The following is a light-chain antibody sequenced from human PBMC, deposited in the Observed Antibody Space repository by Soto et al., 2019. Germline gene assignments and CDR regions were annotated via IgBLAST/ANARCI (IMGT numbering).Light chain of an antibody. J-gene: IGKJ1*01. CDR1: PSVSGSN. V-gene: IGKV3-20*01. CDR3: QQSYSTLTWT. CDR2: GAS. Sequence: EIVLTQSPGTLSLSPGERATLSCRASPSVSGSNLAWYQQKPGQAPRLVIYGASSRATGIPDRFSGSGSGTDFTLTISRLEPEDFATYYCQQSYSTLTWTFGQGTKVEI.